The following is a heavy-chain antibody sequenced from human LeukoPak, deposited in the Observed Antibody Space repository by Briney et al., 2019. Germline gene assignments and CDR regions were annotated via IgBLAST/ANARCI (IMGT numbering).Heavy chain of an antibody. CDR3: AKENYYDSSGYPYYFDY. Sequence: GGSLRLSCAASGFTFSSYAMSWVRQAPGKGLEWVSAISGSGGSTYYADSVKGRFTISRDNSKNTLYLQMNGLRAEDTAVYYCAKENYYDSSGYPYYFDYWGQGTLVTVSS. J-gene: IGHJ4*02. V-gene: IGHV3-23*01. CDR1: GFTFSSYA. CDR2: ISGSGGST. D-gene: IGHD3-22*01.